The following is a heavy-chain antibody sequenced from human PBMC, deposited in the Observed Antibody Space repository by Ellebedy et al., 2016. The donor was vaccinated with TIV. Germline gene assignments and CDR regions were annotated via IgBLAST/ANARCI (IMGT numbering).Heavy chain of an antibody. CDR2: IYPGDSDT. D-gene: IGHD5-24*01. J-gene: IGHJ4*02. CDR3: ARPPASKDGYNFDY. Sequence: GESLKISCKGSGHSFSKYWIGWVRQKPGKGLEWMGIIYPGDSDTRYSPSFQGQVTISADTSISTAFLQWSSLKASDSGIYYCARPPASKDGYNFDYWGQGTLVSVSS. V-gene: IGHV5-51*01. CDR1: GHSFSKYW.